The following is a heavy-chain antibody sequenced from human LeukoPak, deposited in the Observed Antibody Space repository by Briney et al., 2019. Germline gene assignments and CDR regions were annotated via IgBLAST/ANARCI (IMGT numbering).Heavy chain of an antibody. CDR3: ARDNIWAFDI. D-gene: IGHD2/OR15-2a*01. CDR1: GFTSFDFP. J-gene: IGHJ3*02. CDR2: IRTDGTI. V-gene: IGHV3-69-1*01. Sequence: GGSLRLSCEASGFTSFDFPMNWVRKAPGNGLEWVSHIRTDGTITYADSVKGRLTISRDDAKTSVYLQMNSLRDEDTAIYYCARDNIWAFDIWGQGTMVTVAS.